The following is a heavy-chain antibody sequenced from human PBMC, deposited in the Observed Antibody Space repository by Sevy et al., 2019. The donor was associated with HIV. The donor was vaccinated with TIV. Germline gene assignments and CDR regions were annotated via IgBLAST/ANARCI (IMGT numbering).Heavy chain of an antibody. Sequence: VSVKVSCKATGYTFNIYGISWVRQAPGQGLEWMGWISPYTGNTNYAQKLQGRVTMTTDTSTSTAYMDLRSLRSDDTAVYYCARDRQEGYFDYWGQGTLVTVSS. V-gene: IGHV1-18*01. CDR2: ISPYTGNT. CDR1: GYTFNIYG. J-gene: IGHJ4*02. CDR3: ARDRQEGYFDY.